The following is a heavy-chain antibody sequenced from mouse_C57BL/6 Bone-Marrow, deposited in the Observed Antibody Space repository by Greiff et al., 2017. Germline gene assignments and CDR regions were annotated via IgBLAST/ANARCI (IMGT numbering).Heavy chain of an antibody. CDR3: ARLTTVVAPYYAMDY. D-gene: IGHD1-1*01. V-gene: IGHV1-76*01. J-gene: IGHJ4*01. CDR2: IYPGSGNT. Sequence: QVQLQQSGAELVRPGASVKLSCKASGYTFPDYYINWVKQRPGQGLEWIARIYPGSGNTYYTEKFKGKATLTAEKSSSTAYMQLSSLTSEDSAVYFCARLTTVVAPYYAMDYWGQGTSGTVSS. CDR1: GYTFPDYY.